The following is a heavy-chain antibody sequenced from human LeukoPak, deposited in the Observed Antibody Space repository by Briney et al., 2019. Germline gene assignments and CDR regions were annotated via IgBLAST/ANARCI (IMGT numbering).Heavy chain of an antibody. CDR3: ASDYGGPN. CDR1: GFTFSSFA. V-gene: IGHV3-21*01. Sequence: RGSLRLSCAASGFTFSSFAMTWVRQAPGKGLEWVSSISSSSSYIYYADSVKGRFTISRDNAKNSLYLQMNSLRAEDTAVYYCASDYGGPNWGQGTLVTVSS. CDR2: ISSSSSYI. D-gene: IGHD4-23*01. J-gene: IGHJ4*02.